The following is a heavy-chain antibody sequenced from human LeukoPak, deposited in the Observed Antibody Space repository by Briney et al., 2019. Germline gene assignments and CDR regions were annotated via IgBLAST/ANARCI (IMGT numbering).Heavy chain of an antibody. CDR3: AKDPYYDFWSDYPYYFDF. CDR2: VSGRGDTT. D-gene: IGHD3-3*01. Sequence: GGSLRLSCAASGFTFSNYAMSWVRQAPGKGLEWVSAVSGRGDTTYYADSVKGRFTISRDNSKSTLYLQMNSLRAEDTALYYCAKDPYYDFWSDYPYYFDFWGQGTLVTVSS. J-gene: IGHJ4*02. V-gene: IGHV3-23*01. CDR1: GFTFSNYA.